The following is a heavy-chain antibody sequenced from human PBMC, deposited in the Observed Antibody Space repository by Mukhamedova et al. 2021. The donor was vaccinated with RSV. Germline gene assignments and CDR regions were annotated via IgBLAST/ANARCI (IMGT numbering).Heavy chain of an antibody. D-gene: IGHD2-21*02. Sequence: VRQAPGQGLEWMGIINPSGGSTNYAQEFQGRVTMTRDTSTTTGYMELGSLRSEDTAGYACAIPLLRYSDCWSCWGGGTLFTV. J-gene: IGHJ4*02. V-gene: IGHV1-46*01. CDR3: AIPLLRYSDCWSC. CDR2: INPSGGST.